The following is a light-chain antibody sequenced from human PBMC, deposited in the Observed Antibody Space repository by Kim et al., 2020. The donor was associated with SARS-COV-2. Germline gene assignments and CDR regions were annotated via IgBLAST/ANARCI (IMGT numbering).Light chain of an antibody. V-gene: IGLV3-1*01. Sequence: SYELTQPPSVSVSPGQTASISCSGDKLGDKYASWYQQKPGQSPVLVIYRDTQRPSGIPERFSGSNSGNTATLTISGTQAMDEADYYCQAWDSSTAVFGGGTKLTVL. J-gene: IGLJ2*01. CDR3: QAWDSSTAV. CDR1: KLGDKY. CDR2: RDT.